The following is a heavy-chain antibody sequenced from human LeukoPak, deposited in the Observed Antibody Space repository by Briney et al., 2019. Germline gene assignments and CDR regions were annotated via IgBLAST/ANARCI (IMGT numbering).Heavy chain of an antibody. V-gene: IGHV4-34*01. CDR3: ARGGLQLWSKVPDY. CDR1: GGSFSGYY. CDR2: INHSGST. Sequence: SETLSLTCAVYGGSFSGYYWSWIRQPPGKGLEWIGEINHSGSTNYNPSLKSRVTISVDTSKNQFSLKPSSVTAADTAVYYCARGGLQLWSKVPDYWGQGTLVTVSS. D-gene: IGHD5-18*01. J-gene: IGHJ4*02.